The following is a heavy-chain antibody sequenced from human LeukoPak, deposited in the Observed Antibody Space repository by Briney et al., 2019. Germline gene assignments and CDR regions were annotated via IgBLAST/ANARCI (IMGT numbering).Heavy chain of an antibody. V-gene: IGHV4-59*08. CDR2: THYSGST. J-gene: IGHJ4*02. Sequence: PSETLSLTCTVSGGSISSFYGSWIRQPPGKGLEWIGYTHYSGSTTYNPSLSSRVTISLDTSKSQFSLNLSSVTAADTAVYYCARQASSSWPTYYFDYWGQGTLVAVSS. D-gene: IGHD6-13*01. CDR1: GGSISSFY. CDR3: ARQASSSWPTYYFDY.